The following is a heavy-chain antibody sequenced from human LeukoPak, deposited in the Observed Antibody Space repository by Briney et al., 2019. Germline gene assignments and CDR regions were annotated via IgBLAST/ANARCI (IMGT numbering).Heavy chain of an antibody. D-gene: IGHD2-15*01. J-gene: IGHJ5*02. V-gene: IGHV1-46*01. CDR3: ARDMVVPYNWFDP. CDR1: GYTLTGYY. Sequence: GASVKVSCKASGYTLTGYYIHWVRQAPGQGLEWMGIINPSGGSTSYAQKFQGRVTMTRDMSTSTVYMELSSLRSEDTAVYYCARDMVVPYNWFDPWGQGTLVTVSS. CDR2: INPSGGST.